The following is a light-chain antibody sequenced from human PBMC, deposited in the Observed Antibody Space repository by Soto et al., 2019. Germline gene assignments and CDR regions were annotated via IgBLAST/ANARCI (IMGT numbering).Light chain of an antibody. Sequence: ERVMTQSPATLSVSPGERATLSCRASQSVGSNLAWYQQKPGQAPRLLIFGASSRATGVPARFSVSGSGTEFTLTINILQSEDFAVYFCQQYDNLPLTFGPGTKVDI. V-gene: IGKV3-15*01. CDR1: QSVGSN. CDR3: QQYDNLPLT. CDR2: GAS. J-gene: IGKJ3*01.